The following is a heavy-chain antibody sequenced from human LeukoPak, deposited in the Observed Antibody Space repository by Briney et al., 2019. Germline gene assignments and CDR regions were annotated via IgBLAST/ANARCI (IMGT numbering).Heavy chain of an antibody. J-gene: IGHJ4*02. V-gene: IGHV3-23*01. CDR1: GFPFSSYA. CDR3: AKVYYASGKYFDD. D-gene: IGHD3-10*01. CDR2: ISGSGGST. Sequence: PGGSLRLSCAASGFPFSSYAMCWVRQAPGKGLEWGSVISGSGGSTYYADSVRGRFTISRDNSKNTLFLQMNSLRAEDTALYYCAKVYYASGKYFDDWGQGTLVTVGS.